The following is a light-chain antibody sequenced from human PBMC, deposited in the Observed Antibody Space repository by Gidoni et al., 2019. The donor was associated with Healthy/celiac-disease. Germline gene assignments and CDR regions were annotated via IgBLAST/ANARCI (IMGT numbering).Light chain of an antibody. J-gene: IGKJ1*01. CDR3: QQYNSYSRT. Sequence: DIQMTQFPSALSASVGDRVTITCRASQSISSWLAWYQQKPEKAPKLLIYRASSLESGVPSRFSGSGSGTEFTLTISSLQPDDFATYYCQQYNSYSRTFGQGTKVEIK. CDR2: RAS. CDR1: QSISSW. V-gene: IGKV1-5*03.